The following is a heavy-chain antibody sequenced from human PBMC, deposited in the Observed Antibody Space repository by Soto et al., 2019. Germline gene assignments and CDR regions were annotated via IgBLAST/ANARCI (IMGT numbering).Heavy chain of an antibody. J-gene: IGHJ6*02. D-gene: IGHD6-19*01. CDR1: GGTFRTYA. CDR3: AKGAVAGTPTSYYYYGMDV. V-gene: IGHV1-69*12. Sequence: QVQLLQSGAEVKKPGSSVRVSCEASGGTFRTYAISWVRQAPGQGLEWMGEIIPIFGTVNYAQKFQGRVTITADQSTTTVYMDLRSPSSEDTAVYYCAKGAVAGTPTSYYYYGMDVWGQGTTVTVSS. CDR2: IIPIFGTV.